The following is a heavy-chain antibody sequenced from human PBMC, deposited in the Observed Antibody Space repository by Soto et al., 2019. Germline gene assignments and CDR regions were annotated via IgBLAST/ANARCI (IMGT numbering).Heavy chain of an antibody. CDR1: GGSISSSSYY. J-gene: IGHJ4*02. Sequence: QLQLQESGPGLVKPSETLSLTCTVSGGSISSSSYYWGWIRQPPGKGLEWIGSIYYSGSTYYNPSLKRRVTISVYTSTNQFSLKLSSVTAADTAVYYCATLWFGEGNYWGQGTLVTVSS. CDR2: IYYSGST. D-gene: IGHD3-10*01. CDR3: ATLWFGEGNY. V-gene: IGHV4-39*01.